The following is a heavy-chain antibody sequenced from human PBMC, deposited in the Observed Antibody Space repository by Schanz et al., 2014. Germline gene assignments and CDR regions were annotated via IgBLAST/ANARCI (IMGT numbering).Heavy chain of an antibody. CDR3: VRDSFFAFDY. V-gene: IGHV3-48*01. CDR2: ISWNSGTI. J-gene: IGHJ4*02. CDR1: GITFSSHS. Sequence: EVHLVESGGGLVQPGGSLRLSCAASGITFSSHSFNWVRQAPGKGLEWVSVISWNSGTIGYADSVKGRFTISRDNAKNSLFLQMNSLRAEDTAVYYCVRDSFFAFDYWGQGTLVTASS. D-gene: IGHD3-3*01.